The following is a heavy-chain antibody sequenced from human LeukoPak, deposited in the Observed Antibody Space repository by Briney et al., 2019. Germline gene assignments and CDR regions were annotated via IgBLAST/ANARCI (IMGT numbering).Heavy chain of an antibody. V-gene: IGHV4-34*01. CDR2: INHSGST. D-gene: IGHD2-15*01. Sequence: PSETLSLTCAVYGGSFSGYYWSWIRQPPGKGLEWIGEINHSGSTNYNPSLKSRVTISVDTSKNQFSLKLSSVTAADTAVYYCARGLRRGEVNSTPVDYWGQGTLVTVSS. J-gene: IGHJ4*02. CDR3: ARGLRRGEVNSTPVDY. CDR1: GGSFSGYY.